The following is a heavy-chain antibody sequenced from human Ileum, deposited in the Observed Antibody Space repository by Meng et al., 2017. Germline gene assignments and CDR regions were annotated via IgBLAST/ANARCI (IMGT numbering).Heavy chain of an antibody. CDR1: GTSISSNKW. J-gene: IGHJ5*02. CDR2: IYQSGNT. Sequence: VHVQLSGPRLANPSGTLSLSCAVSGTSISSNKWWGWVRQSPGKGLEWIGEIYQSGNTNYNPALKSRVTISLDKSKNQFSLNLTSVTAADTAIYYCARCQQHLVNNWFDPWGQGILVTVSS. CDR3: ARCQQHLVNNWFDP. V-gene: IGHV4-4*02. D-gene: IGHD6-13*01.